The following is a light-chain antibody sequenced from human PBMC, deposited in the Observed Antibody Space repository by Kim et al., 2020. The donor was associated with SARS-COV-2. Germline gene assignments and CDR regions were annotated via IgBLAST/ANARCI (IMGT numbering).Light chain of an antibody. CDR3: QQFGSSPLYS. CDR2: DAS. Sequence: SPGESAPLSCRASQSVISNKLAWYQQKPGQAPRLLIYDASSRATGIPDRFSGSGSGTDFTLTIIRLEPEDFAVYYCQQFGSSPLYSFGQGTKLEI. CDR1: QSVISNK. V-gene: IGKV3-20*01. J-gene: IGKJ2*03.